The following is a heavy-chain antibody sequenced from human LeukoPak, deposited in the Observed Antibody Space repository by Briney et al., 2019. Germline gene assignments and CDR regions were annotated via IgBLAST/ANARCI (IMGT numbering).Heavy chain of an antibody. CDR2: INPSGGST. CDR1: GYTFTSYY. V-gene: IGHV1-46*01. Sequence: ASVRVSCKASGYTFTSYYMHWARQAPGQGLEWMGIINPSGGSTSYAQKFQGRVTMTRDTSTSTVYMELSSLRSEDTAVYYCARDVPNYYDSSGYILDYWGQGTLVTVSS. J-gene: IGHJ4*02. CDR3: ARDVPNYYDSSGYILDY. D-gene: IGHD3-22*01.